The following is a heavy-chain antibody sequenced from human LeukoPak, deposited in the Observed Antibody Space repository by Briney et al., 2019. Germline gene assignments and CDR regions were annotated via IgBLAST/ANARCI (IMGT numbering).Heavy chain of an antibody. CDR1: GFTFSSYE. CDR2: IGNTGRTI. J-gene: IGHJ4*02. CDR3: VRGDRYFFDF. V-gene: IGHV3-48*03. Sequence: GGSLRLSCAASGFTFSSYEMNWVRQAPGRGLEWVSYIGNTGRTIYYADSVQGRFTISRDNAKNSLYLQMNSLRAEDTAIYYCVRGDRYFFDFWGQGTLVTVSS. D-gene: IGHD1-14*01.